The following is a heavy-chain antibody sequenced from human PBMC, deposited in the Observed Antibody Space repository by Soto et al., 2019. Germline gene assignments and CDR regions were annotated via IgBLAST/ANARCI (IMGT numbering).Heavy chain of an antibody. V-gene: IGHV1-3*05. CDR1: GYTFTSYA. CDR2: INAGNGNT. CDR3: ASDSERSLRDWDAFDI. J-gene: IGHJ3*02. D-gene: IGHD3-9*01. Sequence: QVQLVQSGAEEKKPGASVKVSCKASGYTFTSYAMHWVRQAPGQRIEWMGWINAGNGNTKYSQKCQGRISITRNTSASTSYMERSSLRSEDTAVYYCASDSERSLRDWDAFDIWGQGTMVTVSS.